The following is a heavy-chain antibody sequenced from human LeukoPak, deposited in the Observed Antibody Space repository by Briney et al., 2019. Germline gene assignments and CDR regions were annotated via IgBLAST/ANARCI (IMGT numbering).Heavy chain of an antibody. V-gene: IGHV1-69*01. J-gene: IGHJ4*02. CDR3: AREAGYSYGSYFDY. CDR1: GGTFSSYA. CDR2: TIPIFGTA. D-gene: IGHD5-18*01. Sequence: SVNVSCKASGGTFSSYAISWVRQAPGQGLEWMGGTIPIFGTANYAQKFQGRVTITADESTSTAYMELSSLRSEDTAVYYCAREAGYSYGSYFDYWGQGTLVTVSS.